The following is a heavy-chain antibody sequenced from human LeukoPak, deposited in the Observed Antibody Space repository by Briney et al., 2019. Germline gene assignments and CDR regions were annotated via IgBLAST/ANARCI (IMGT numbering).Heavy chain of an antibody. V-gene: IGHV3-74*01. Sequence: LSGGSLRLSCAASGFTFSSYWMHWVRQAPGKGLVWVSRINTDGSSTSYADSVKGRFTISRDNSKTTLYLQMNSLRVEDTAVYYCARDQGNNCFDYWGQGTQVTVSS. D-gene: IGHD2/OR15-2a*01. J-gene: IGHJ4*02. CDR2: INTDGSST. CDR3: ARDQGNNCFDY. CDR1: GFTFSSYW.